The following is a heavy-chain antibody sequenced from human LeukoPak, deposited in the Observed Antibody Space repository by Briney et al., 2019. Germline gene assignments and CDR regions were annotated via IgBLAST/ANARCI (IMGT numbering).Heavy chain of an antibody. J-gene: IGHJ4*02. CDR1: GFTFSSHD. CDR2: ITTAGDT. Sequence: PGGSLRLSCAASGFTFSSHDMHWVRQATGEGLEWVSAITTAGDTYYPGSVKGRFTISRENAKNSLYLQMNNLRAGDTAVYYCTRALSRGTNYYFDYWGQGTLVTVSS. V-gene: IGHV3-13*01. CDR3: TRALSRGTNYYFDY. D-gene: IGHD3-10*01.